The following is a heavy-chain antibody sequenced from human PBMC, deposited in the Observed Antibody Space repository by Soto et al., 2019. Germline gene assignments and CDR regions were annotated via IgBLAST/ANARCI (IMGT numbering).Heavy chain of an antibody. CDR1: GFPFSVYG. Sequence: QVQLVESGGGVVLLGGSLRISCAASGFPFSVYGMHWVRQAPGKGLEWVAVTWYDGTNKYYAESVKGRFIISRDNSKNTLYLQMNSLRAEDTAVYHCARPQGDYGDYLRAFDIWGPGTTVTVSS. J-gene: IGHJ3*02. CDR3: ARPQGDYGDYLRAFDI. CDR2: TWYDGTNK. D-gene: IGHD4-17*01. V-gene: IGHV3-33*01.